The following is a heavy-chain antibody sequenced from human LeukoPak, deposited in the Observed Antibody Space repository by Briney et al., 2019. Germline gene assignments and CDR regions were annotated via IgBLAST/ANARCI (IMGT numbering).Heavy chain of an antibody. V-gene: IGHV4-59*11. D-gene: IGHD3-16*01. CDR2: IHYTGKP. Sequence: SETLSLTCSVCGGSISGHYWTWIRQPPGKGLEWIGQIHYTGKPDYNPSLKSRITISVDTSKNQVSLQVSSVPAADSAIYYCARFGVDYDMDVWGHGTTVTVFS. CDR3: ARFGVDYDMDV. CDR1: GGSISGHY. J-gene: IGHJ6*02.